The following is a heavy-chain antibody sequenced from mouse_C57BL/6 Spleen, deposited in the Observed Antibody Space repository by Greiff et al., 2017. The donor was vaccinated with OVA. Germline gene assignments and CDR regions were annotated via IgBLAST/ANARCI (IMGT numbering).Heavy chain of an antibody. CDR1: GYTFTSYW. V-gene: IGHV1-69*01. CDR2: IDPSDSYT. J-gene: IGHJ3*01. D-gene: IGHD2-4*01. Sequence: QVQLQQPGAELVMPGASVTLSCKASGYTFTSYWMHWVKQRPGQGLEWIGEIDPSDSYTKYNQKFKGKSTLTVDKSSSTAYMQLSSLTSEDSAVYYCASWGNYYYDGGFAYWGQGTLVTVSA. CDR3: ASWGNYYYDGGFAY.